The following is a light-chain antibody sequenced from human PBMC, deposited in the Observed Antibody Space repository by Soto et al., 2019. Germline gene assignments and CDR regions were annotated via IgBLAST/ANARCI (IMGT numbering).Light chain of an antibody. J-gene: IGKJ5*01. V-gene: IGKV1-9*01. CDR1: QGISSY. Sequence: DIQLTQSPSFLSASVGDRVTITCRASQGISSYLAWYQQKPGKAPKLLIYAASTLQRGVPSSFSGSGSGTEFTLTIRSLQPEDCATYFCQLLDSYSTFGQGTRLEIK. CDR3: QLLDSYST. CDR2: AAS.